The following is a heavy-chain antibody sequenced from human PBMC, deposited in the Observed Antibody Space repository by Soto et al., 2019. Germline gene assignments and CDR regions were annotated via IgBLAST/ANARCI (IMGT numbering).Heavy chain of an antibody. CDR2: IYHSGST. CDR3: AREEAYGYWFDP. J-gene: IGHJ5*02. CDR1: GGSISSGGYS. V-gene: IGHV4-30-2*01. Sequence: SETLSLTCAVSGGSISSGGYSWSWIRQPPGKGLEWIGYIYHSGSTYYNPSLKSRVTISVDRSKNQFSLKLSSVTAADTAVYYCAREEAYGYWFDPLGQGTLVTVS. D-gene: IGHD4-17*01.